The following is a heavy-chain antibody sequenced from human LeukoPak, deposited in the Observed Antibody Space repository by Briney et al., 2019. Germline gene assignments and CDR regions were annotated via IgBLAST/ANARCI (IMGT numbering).Heavy chain of an antibody. Sequence: PGGSLRLSCAASGFTLSHYCMTWIRQAPGKGLEWLSCISSSGDTIYYADSVKGRFTVCRDNAENSLYLQMNSLRAEDTAMYYCARQGSEIDYWGQGTLVTVSP. V-gene: IGHV3-11*01. CDR2: ISSSGDTI. CDR3: ARQGSEIDY. J-gene: IGHJ4*02. CDR1: GFTLSHYC.